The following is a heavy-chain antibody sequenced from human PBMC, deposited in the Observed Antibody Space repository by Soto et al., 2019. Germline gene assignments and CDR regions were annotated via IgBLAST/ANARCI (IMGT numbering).Heavy chain of an antibody. V-gene: IGHV4-59*01. Sequence: QVQLQESGPGLVKPSETLSLTCTVSGGSMTSYYWCWIRQPPGKRLEWMGYIYYSGYTNYNPALKSRVTISVDTSKSQFSLEMRSVTAADTAVYYCARDSVGSGYDWGQGSLVTVSS. CDR2: IYYSGYT. J-gene: IGHJ4*02. CDR1: GGSMTSYY. D-gene: IGHD3-22*01. CDR3: ARDSVGSGYD.